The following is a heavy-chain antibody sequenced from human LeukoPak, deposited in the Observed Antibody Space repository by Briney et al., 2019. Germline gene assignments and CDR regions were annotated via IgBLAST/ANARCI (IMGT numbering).Heavy chain of an antibody. J-gene: IGHJ6*03. Sequence: SETLSLTCTVSGGSVSSSSYYWGWIRQPPGKGLEWIGSIYYSGSTYYNPSLKSPVTISVDMSKNQFSLKLSSVTAADTAVYYCARHVSDSNFYYYYYMDVWGKGTTVTVSS. V-gene: IGHV4-39*01. CDR3: ARHVSDSNFYYYYYMDV. CDR1: GGSVSSSSYY. CDR2: IYYSGST. D-gene: IGHD4-11*01.